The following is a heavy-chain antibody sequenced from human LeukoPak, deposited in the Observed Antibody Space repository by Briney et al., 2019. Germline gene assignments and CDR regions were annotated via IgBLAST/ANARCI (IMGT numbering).Heavy chain of an antibody. J-gene: IGHJ4*02. D-gene: IGHD2-15*01. CDR3: ARDPDSSAFDY. CDR2: IKYDDTVK. V-gene: IGHV3-7*01. CDR1: GFTFSDYY. Sequence: GGSLRLSCAASGFTFSDYYMSWIRQAPGKGLEFVANIKYDDTVKNYVDSVKGRFTISRDNPSNSVYLQMDSLRPEDTALYYCARDPDSSAFDYWGQGAQVTVSS.